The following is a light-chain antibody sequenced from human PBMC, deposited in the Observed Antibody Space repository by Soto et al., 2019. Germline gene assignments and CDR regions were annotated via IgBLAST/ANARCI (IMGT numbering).Light chain of an antibody. CDR1: SSDVGGYNY. J-gene: IGLJ2*01. CDR3: ASFTRSATVV. V-gene: IGLV2-14*03. Sequence: QSALTQPASVSGSPGQSITISCAGTSSDVGGYNYVAWYQQHPGKVPRLIISDVNKRPSGVSDRFSGSKSGNTASLTISGLQAEDEAEYYCASFTRSATVVFGGGTKLTVL. CDR2: DVN.